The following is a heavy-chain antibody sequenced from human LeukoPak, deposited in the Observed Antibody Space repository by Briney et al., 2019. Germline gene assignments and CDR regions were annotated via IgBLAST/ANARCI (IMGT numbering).Heavy chain of an antibody. D-gene: IGHD3-3*01. J-gene: IGHJ4*02. CDR3: ARERSTIFGVAPFDY. V-gene: IGHV1-3*01. CDR2: INAGNGNT. CDR1: GYTFTSYA. Sequence: ASVKVSCKASGYTFTSYAMHWVRQAPGQRLEWMGWINAGNGNTKYSQKFQGRVTMTTDTSTSTAYMELRSLRSDDTAVYYCARERSTIFGVAPFDYWGQGTLVTVSS.